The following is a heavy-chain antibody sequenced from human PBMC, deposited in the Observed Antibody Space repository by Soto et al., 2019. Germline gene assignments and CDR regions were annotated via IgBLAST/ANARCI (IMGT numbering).Heavy chain of an antibody. J-gene: IGHJ4*02. CDR2: ASGSGDST. CDR3: ATRNYYDSSGYYYWYYFDF. Sequence: GGSLRLSCAASGITFSNYAMSWVRQAPGKGLEWVSVASGSGDSTYYAESVKGRFTISRDNSRNTLHLQMNSLGAEDTAVYYCATRNYYDSSGYYYWYYFDFWGQGTLVTVSS. V-gene: IGHV3-23*01. CDR1: GITFSNYA. D-gene: IGHD3-22*01.